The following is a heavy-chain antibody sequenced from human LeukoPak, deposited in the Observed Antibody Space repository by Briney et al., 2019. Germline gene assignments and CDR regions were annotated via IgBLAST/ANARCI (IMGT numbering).Heavy chain of an antibody. V-gene: IGHV3-21*01. CDR3: ARVGTQWLVPGQGNFDY. J-gene: IGHJ4*02. Sequence: PGGSLRLSCAASGFTLNSYSMNWVRQAPGKGLEWVSSISSTSNDIYYADSVKGRFTISRDNAKNSLYLQMNSLRAEDTAVYYCARVGTQWLVPGQGNFDYWGQGTLSPSPQ. CDR2: ISSTSNDI. CDR1: GFTLNSYS. D-gene: IGHD6-19*01.